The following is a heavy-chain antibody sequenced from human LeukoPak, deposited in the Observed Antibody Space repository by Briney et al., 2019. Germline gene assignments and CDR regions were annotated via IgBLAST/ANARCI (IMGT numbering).Heavy chain of an antibody. D-gene: IGHD2-2*02. Sequence: GESLKISCKGSGYSFTNYWIGWVRQMPGKGLEWMGIIYPGDSDTRYSPSFQGQVTISADKSISTAYLQWSSLKASDTAMYYCARQYCTTTSCYTDDAFDIWGQGTMVTVSS. J-gene: IGHJ3*02. CDR2: IYPGDSDT. CDR3: ARQYCTTTSCYTDDAFDI. V-gene: IGHV5-51*01. CDR1: GYSFTNYW.